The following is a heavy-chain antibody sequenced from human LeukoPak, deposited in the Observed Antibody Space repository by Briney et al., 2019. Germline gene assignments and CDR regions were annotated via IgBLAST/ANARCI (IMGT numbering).Heavy chain of an antibody. Sequence: TGGSLRLSCAASGFTFSSYAMHWVRQAPGKGLEWVAVISYDGSNKYYADSVKGRFTISRDNSKNTLYLQMISLRPEDMAIYYCASTTDYGDAYWGQGTLVTVSS. CDR3: ASTTDYGDAY. CDR2: ISYDGSNK. J-gene: IGHJ4*02. V-gene: IGHV3-30-3*01. CDR1: GFTFSSYA. D-gene: IGHD4-17*01.